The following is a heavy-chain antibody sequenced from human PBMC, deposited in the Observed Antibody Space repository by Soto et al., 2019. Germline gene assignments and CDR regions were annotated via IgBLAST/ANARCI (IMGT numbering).Heavy chain of an antibody. J-gene: IGHJ6*02. V-gene: IGHV4-31*03. CDR1: GGSISSGGYY. CDR2: IYYSGST. D-gene: IGHD3-16*02. Sequence: QVQLQESGPGLVKPSQTLSLTCTVSGGSISSGGYYWSWIRQHPGKGLEWIGYIYYSGSTYYNPSLKSRVTISVVTSKNQFSLKLSSVTAADTAVYYCARAIEGNYYYYGMDVWGQGTTVTVSS. CDR3: ARAIEGNYYYYGMDV.